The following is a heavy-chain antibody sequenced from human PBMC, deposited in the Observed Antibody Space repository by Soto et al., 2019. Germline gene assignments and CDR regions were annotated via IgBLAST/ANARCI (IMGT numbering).Heavy chain of an antibody. D-gene: IGHD6-13*01. CDR3: ARDRAAGGY. V-gene: IGHV3-48*03. CDR2: ISSGGSTV. CDR1: GFPFSNYE. J-gene: IGHJ4*02. Sequence: GGSLRLSCAASGFPFSNYEMNWVRQAPGKGLEWVAYISSGGSTVHYADSVRGRFTVSRDNARNSLYLQMNTLRVEDTALYYCARDRAAGGYWGQGTLVTVSS.